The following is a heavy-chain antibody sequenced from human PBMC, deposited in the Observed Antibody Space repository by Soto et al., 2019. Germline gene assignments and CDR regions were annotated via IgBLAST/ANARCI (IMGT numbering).Heavy chain of an antibody. CDR3: AKDGGYGDYHDY. CDR1: GFTFDDYT. CDR2: ISWDGGST. V-gene: IGHV3-43*01. D-gene: IGHD4-17*01. J-gene: IGHJ4*02. Sequence: EVQLVESGGVVVQPGGSLRLSCAASGFTFDDYTMHWVRQAPGKGLEWVSLISWDGGSTYYADSVKGRFTISRDNSKNSLYLQTNSLRTEDTALYYCAKDGGYGDYHDYWGQGTLVTVSS.